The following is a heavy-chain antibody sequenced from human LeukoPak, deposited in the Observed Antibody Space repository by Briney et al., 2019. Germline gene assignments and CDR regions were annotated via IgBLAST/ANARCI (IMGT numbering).Heavy chain of an antibody. V-gene: IGHV4-39*01. J-gene: IGHJ3*02. CDR3: ARQGCSSTSCYLFALYAFDI. Sequence: SETLSLTCTVSGGSISSSSYYWGWIRQPPGKGLEWIGSIYYSGSTYYNPSLKSRVTISVDTSKNQFSLKLSSVTAADTAVYYCARQGCSSTSCYLFALYAFDIWGQGTMVTVSS. CDR2: IYYSGST. D-gene: IGHD2-2*01. CDR1: GGSISSSSYY.